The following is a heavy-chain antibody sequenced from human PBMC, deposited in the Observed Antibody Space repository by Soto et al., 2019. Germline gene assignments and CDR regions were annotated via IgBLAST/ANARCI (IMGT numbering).Heavy chain of an antibody. CDR3: ARDRGSDDPIDY. CDR1: GFTLSSYC. J-gene: IGHJ4*02. D-gene: IGHD2-21*01. Sequence: QVQLVESGGGVVQPGRSLRLSCGASGFTLSSYCMHWVLQAPGKGLAWVAGIWHDGSKKYYADSVKGRFTISRDNSKNTLDLQMNNLRADYKAVYYCARDRGSDDPIDYWGQGTLVTVSS. CDR2: IWHDGSKK. V-gene: IGHV3-33*01.